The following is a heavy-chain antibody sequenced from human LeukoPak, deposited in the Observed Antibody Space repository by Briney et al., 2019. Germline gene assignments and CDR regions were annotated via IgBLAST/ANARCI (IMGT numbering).Heavy chain of an antibody. CDR3: AKGRAWFGYMDV. J-gene: IGHJ6*03. V-gene: IGHV3-9*01. CDR2: ISWNSGSI. Sequence: SGGSLRLSCAASGFTFDGYAMHWVRQAPGKGLEWVSGISWNSGSIGYADSVKGRFTISRDNAKNSLYLQMNSLRAEDTALYYCAKGRAWFGYMDVWGKGTTVTISS. D-gene: IGHD3-10*01. CDR1: GFTFDGYA.